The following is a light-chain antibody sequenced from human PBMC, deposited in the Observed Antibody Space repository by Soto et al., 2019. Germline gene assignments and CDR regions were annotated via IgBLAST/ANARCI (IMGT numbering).Light chain of an antibody. J-gene: IGLJ3*02. Sequence: QSALTQPASVSGSPGQSITISCTGTSRDVGGYKFVSWLQQHPGKAPKLLIYEVTNRPSGVSDRFAGSRSGNTAFLTISGLQDEDEADYYCTSYTLDNPKGAFGGGTQLTVL. CDR3: TSYTLDNPKGA. V-gene: IGLV2-14*01. CDR2: EVT. CDR1: SRDVGGYKF.